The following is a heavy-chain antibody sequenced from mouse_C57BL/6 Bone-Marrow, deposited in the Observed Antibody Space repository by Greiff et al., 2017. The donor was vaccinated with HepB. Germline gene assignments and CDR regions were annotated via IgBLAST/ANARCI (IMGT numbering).Heavy chain of an antibody. J-gene: IGHJ1*03. D-gene: IGHD3-1*01. Sequence: DVQLVESGGGLVKPGGSLKLSCAASGFTFSSYAMSWVRQTPEKRLEWVATISDGGSYTYYPDNVKGRFTISRDNAKNNLYLQMSHLKSEDTAMYYCARDRGYWYFDVWGTGTTVTVSS. CDR3: ARDRGYWYFDV. V-gene: IGHV5-4*01. CDR1: GFTFSSYA. CDR2: ISDGGSYT.